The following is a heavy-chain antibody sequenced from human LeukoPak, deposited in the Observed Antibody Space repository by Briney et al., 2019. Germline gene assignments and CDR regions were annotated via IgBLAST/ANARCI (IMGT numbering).Heavy chain of an antibody. CDR1: GFTFSNYW. V-gene: IGHV3-74*01. CDR2: INPDGTYT. CDR3: SGDHSGPQDF. J-gene: IGHJ4*02. Sequence: PGGSLRLSCAASGFTFSNYWIHWVRQAPGKGLVWVSRINPDGTYTSYADSVKGRFTISRDNAKNTLYLQMNSLRVEDTAVYYCSGDHSGPQDFWGQGTRVTVSS.